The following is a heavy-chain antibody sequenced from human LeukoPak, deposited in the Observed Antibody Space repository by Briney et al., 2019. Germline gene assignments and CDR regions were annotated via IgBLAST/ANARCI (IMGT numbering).Heavy chain of an antibody. CDR1: GFTFSSYE. D-gene: IGHD6-13*01. V-gene: IGHV3-48*03. J-gene: IGHJ5*02. CDR2: ISSSGSTI. Sequence: GGSLRLSCAASGFTFSSYEMNWVRQAPGKGLEWVSYISSSGSTIYYADSVKGRFTISRDNAKNSLYLQMNSLRAEDTAVYYCAREGTSIAAGIPQDNWFDPWGQGTLVTVSS. CDR3: AREGTSIAAGIPQDNWFDP.